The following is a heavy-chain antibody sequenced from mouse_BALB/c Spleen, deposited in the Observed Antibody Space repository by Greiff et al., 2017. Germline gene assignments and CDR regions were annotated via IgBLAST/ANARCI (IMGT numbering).Heavy chain of an antibody. CDR3: ASDRAHRDWYFDV. Sequence: EVKLVESGGGLVQPGGSLRLSCATSGFTFTDYYMSWVRQPPGKALEWLGFIRNKANGYKTEYSTSVKGRFTISRDNSHSILDLQMKTMRAEDSATYYCASDRAHRDWYFDVWGAGTTVTVSA. CDR1: GFTFTDYY. V-gene: IGHV7-3*02. CDR2: IRNKANGYKT. J-gene: IGHJ1*01.